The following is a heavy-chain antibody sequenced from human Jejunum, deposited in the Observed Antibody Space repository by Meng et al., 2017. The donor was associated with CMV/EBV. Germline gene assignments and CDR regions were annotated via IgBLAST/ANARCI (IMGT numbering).Heavy chain of an antibody. Sequence: SGYTVTGYYLHWVRQAPGQGLEWMGWLNPNSGDTTYAQQFQGRVTMTRDTSISTAYMELSRLRSDDTAVYYCATSSSGFDFWTDYWGQGTLVTVSS. J-gene: IGHJ4*02. V-gene: IGHV1-2*02. CDR1: GYTVTGYY. CDR3: ATSSSGFDFWTDY. D-gene: IGHD5-12*01. CDR2: LNPNSGDT.